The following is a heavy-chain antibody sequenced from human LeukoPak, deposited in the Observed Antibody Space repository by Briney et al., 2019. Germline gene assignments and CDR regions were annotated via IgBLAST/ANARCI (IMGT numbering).Heavy chain of an antibody. CDR1: GGSINSYY. CDR3: ARGFDYVRAFDI. Sequence: PSETLSLTCTVSGGSINSYYWSWIRQPPGKGLEWIGYIYYSGSTNYNPSLKSRVTISVDTSKNQFSLKLSSVTAADTAVYYCARGFDYVRAFDIWGQGTMVTVSS. D-gene: IGHD4-17*01. V-gene: IGHV4-59*01. CDR2: IYYSGST. J-gene: IGHJ3*02.